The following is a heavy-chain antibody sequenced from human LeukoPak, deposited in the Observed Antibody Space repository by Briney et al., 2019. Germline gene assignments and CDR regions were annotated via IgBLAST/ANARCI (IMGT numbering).Heavy chain of an antibody. CDR2: ISSSSSYI. Sequence: PGGSRRLSCAASGFTFSSYSMNWVRQAPGKGLEWVSSISSSSSYIYFADSVKGRFTISRDNAKNSLYLQMNSLRAEDTAVYYCARCRGGSYMSSAFDVWGQGTMVTVSS. CDR3: ARCRGGSYMSSAFDV. D-gene: IGHD1-26*01. CDR1: GFTFSSYS. J-gene: IGHJ3*01. V-gene: IGHV3-21*01.